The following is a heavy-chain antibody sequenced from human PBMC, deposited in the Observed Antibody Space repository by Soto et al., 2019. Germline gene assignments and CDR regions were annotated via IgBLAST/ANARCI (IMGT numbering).Heavy chain of an antibody. CDR2: ISGSGGST. Sequence: GGSLRLSCAASGFTFSSYAMSWVRQAPGKGLEWVSAISGSGGSTYYADSVKGRFTISRDNSKNTLYLQMNSLRAEDTAVYYCDGFGGVIVSPSMDVWGKGTTVTVSS. CDR1: GFTFSSYA. D-gene: IGHD3-16*02. V-gene: IGHV3-23*01. J-gene: IGHJ6*03. CDR3: DGFGGVIVSPSMDV.